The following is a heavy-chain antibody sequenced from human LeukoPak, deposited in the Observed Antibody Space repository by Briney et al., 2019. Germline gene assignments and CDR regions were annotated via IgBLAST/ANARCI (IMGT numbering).Heavy chain of an antibody. V-gene: IGHV4-39*07. CDR1: GGSISSSSYY. CDR3: ARDGTPTDTAMVSF. Sequence: SETLSLTCTVSGGSISSSSYYWGWIRQPPGKGLEWIGSIYYSGSTYYNPSLKSRVTISVDTSKNQFSLKLSSVTAADTAVYYCARDGTPTDTAMVSFWGQGTLVTVSS. D-gene: IGHD5-18*01. J-gene: IGHJ4*02. CDR2: IYYSGST.